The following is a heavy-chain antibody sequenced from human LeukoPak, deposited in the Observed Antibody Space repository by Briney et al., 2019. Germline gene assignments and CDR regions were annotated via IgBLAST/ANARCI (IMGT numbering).Heavy chain of an antibody. CDR2: ISSGNRII. Sequence: GGSLRLSCAASGFTFSTYNMNWVRQAPGKGLEWVSFISSGNRIIYYAASVKGRFTVSRDNAKNSLYLQMNSLRDEDTAVYYCARNPAGIGDYWGQGTLVTVSS. D-gene: IGHD1-26*01. J-gene: IGHJ4*02. V-gene: IGHV3-48*02. CDR3: ARNPAGIGDY. CDR1: GFTFSTYN.